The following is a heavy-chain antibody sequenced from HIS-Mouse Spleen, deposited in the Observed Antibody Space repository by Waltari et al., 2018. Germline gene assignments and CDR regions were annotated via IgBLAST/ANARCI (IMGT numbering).Heavy chain of an antibody. Sequence: EVQLVESGGVVVQPGGSLRLACAASGFTCDYYAMHGVRQAPGKGLEWVSLISGDGGSTYYADSVKGRFTISRDNSKNSLYLQMNSLRAEDTALYYCAKDGPTGDMDYWGQGTLVTVSS. J-gene: IGHJ4*02. V-gene: IGHV3-43D*03. CDR3: AKDGPTGDMDY. D-gene: IGHD7-27*01. CDR2: ISGDGGST. CDR1: GFTCDYYA.